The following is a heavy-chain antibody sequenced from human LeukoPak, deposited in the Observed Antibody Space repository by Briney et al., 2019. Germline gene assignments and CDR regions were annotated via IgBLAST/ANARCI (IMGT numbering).Heavy chain of an antibody. CDR2: ISSSSYI. D-gene: IGHD6-19*01. V-gene: IGHV3-21*01. CDR3: ARDRGHSSGWEFFDY. Sequence: GGSLRLSCAASGFTFSSYSMNWVRQAPGKGLEWVSSISSSSYIYYADSVKGRFTIPRDNAKNSLYLQMNSLRAEDTAVYYCARDRGHSSGWEFFDYWGQGTLVTVSS. CDR1: GFTFSSYS. J-gene: IGHJ4*02.